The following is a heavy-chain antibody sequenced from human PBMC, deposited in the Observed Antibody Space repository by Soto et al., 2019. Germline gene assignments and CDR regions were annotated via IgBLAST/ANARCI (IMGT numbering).Heavy chain of an antibody. CDR2: ISYDGSNK. D-gene: IGHD4-17*01. CDR1: GFTFSSYG. Sequence: GGSLRLSCAASGFTFSSYGMHWVRQAPGKGLEWVAVISYDGSNKYYADSVKGRFTISRDNSKNTLYLQMNSLRAEDTAVYYCAKSEVGWVTTAPFDYWGQGTLVTVSS. J-gene: IGHJ4*02. CDR3: AKSEVGWVTTAPFDY. V-gene: IGHV3-30*18.